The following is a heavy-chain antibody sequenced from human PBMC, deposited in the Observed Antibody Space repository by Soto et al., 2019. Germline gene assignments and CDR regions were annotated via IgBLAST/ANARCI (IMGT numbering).Heavy chain of an antibody. CDR1: GGSISSYY. V-gene: IGHV4-59*01. Sequence: SETLSVTCTVAGGSISSYYWSWIRQHTGKGLEWIGYIYYSGSTNYNPSLKSRVTISVDTSKNQFSLKLSSVTAADTAVYYCARGHLGLVISRYHWFDPWGQGTLVTVSS. D-gene: IGHD3-9*01. CDR2: IYYSGST. CDR3: ARGHLGLVISRYHWFDP. J-gene: IGHJ5*02.